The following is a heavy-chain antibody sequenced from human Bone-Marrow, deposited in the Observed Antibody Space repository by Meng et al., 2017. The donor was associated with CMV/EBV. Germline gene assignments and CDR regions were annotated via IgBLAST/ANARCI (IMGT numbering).Heavy chain of an antibody. D-gene: IGHD2-2*02. Sequence: SYAISWVRQAPGQGLEWMRGIIPIFGTANSAQKFQGRVTITTDESTSTAYMELSSLRSEDTAVYYCARAPLGYCSSTSCYKGAYFDYWGQGTLVTVSS. CDR2: IIPIFGTA. J-gene: IGHJ4*02. CDR1: SYA. V-gene: IGHV1-69*05. CDR3: ARAPLGYCSSTSCYKGAYFDY.